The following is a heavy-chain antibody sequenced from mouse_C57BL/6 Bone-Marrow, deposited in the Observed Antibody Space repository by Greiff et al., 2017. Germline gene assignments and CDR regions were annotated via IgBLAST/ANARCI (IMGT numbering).Heavy chain of an antibody. J-gene: IGHJ3*01. CDR1: GFSLSTFGMG. CDR2: IWWADDK. Sequence: QVQLKVSGPGILQPSQTLSLTCSFSGFSLSTFGMGVGWIRQPSGKGLEWLAHIWWADDKYYNPALKSRLTISKDTSKNQVILKIANVDTADTDTYYVARSNYPGWFAYWGQGTLVTVSA. D-gene: IGHD2-1*01. CDR3: ARSNYPGWFAY. V-gene: IGHV8-8*01.